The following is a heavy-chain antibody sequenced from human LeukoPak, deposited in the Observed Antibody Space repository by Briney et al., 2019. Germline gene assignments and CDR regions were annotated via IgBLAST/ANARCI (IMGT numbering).Heavy chain of an antibody. CDR3: VRGSGGNGYGYWGDN. CDR1: GFTSSSYG. CDR2: IWYHGNEI. V-gene: IGHV3-33*08. D-gene: IGHD5-12*01. J-gene: IGHJ4*02. Sequence: GGSLRLSCAASGFTSSSYGMHWVRQAPGKGLEWVAVIWYHGNEIHYVDSVKGRFTISRDNFRNTLYLQMNSLRAEDSAVYYCVRGSGGNGYGYWGDNWGQGTLVTVSS.